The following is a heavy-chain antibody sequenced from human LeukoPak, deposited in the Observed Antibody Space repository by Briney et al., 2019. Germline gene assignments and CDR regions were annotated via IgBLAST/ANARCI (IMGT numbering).Heavy chain of an antibody. J-gene: IGHJ4*02. V-gene: IGHV4-34*01. D-gene: IGHD3-10*01. CDR1: GGSFSGYY. Sequence: SETLSLTCAVYGGSFSGYYWSWIRQPPGKGLEWNGEINHSGSTNYNPSLKSRVTISVDTSKNQFSLKLSSVTAADTAVYYCARGAQYYYGSGSYLAYWGQGTLVTVSS. CDR3: ARGAQYYYGSGSYLAY. CDR2: INHSGST.